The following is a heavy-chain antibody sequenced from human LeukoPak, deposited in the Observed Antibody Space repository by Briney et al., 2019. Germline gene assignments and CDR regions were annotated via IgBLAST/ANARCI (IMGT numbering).Heavy chain of an antibody. CDR1: GFTVSSNY. CDR2: ISGSGGST. V-gene: IGHV3-23*01. J-gene: IGHJ4*02. Sequence: GGSLRLSCAASGFTVSSNYMSWVRQAPGKGLEWVSSISGSGGSTYYADSVKGRLTISRDNSKNTLYLQMNSLRAEDTAVYYCAKDLYCSSTSCYEAVYWGQGTLVTVSS. D-gene: IGHD2-2*01. CDR3: AKDLYCSSTSCYEAVY.